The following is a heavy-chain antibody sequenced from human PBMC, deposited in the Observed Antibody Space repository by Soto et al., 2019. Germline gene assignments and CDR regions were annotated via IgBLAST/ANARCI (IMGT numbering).Heavy chain of an antibody. Sequence: QVQLQESGPGLVRPSGTLSLTCAVSGDSINSNYCWTWVRQPPGKGLEWIAEIYYSGGTSYNPSLKSRATTSMAKSKNQFSLNLTSVTAADTAMYYCARDTGWGLGYWGQGTLVTVSS. D-gene: IGHD6-19*01. J-gene: IGHJ4*02. CDR1: GDSINSNYC. CDR3: ARDTGWGLGY. V-gene: IGHV4-4*02. CDR2: IYYSGGT.